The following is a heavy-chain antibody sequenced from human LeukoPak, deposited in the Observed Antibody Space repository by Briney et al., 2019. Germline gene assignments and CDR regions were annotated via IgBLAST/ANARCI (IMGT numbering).Heavy chain of an antibody. Sequence: ASVKVSCKASGYTFTSYYMHWVRQAPGQGLEWMGRINPNSGGTNFAQKFQGRVTMTRDTSISTAYMELSRLRSDDTAVYYCARAGGSGWLDWFDPWGQGTLVTVSS. CDR2: INPNSGGT. CDR1: GYTFTSYY. J-gene: IGHJ5*02. D-gene: IGHD6-19*01. CDR3: ARAGGSGWLDWFDP. V-gene: IGHV1-2*02.